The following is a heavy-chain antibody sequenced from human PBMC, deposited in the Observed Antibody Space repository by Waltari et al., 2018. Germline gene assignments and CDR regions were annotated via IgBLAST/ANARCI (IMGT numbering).Heavy chain of an antibody. CDR1: GFTFSNYW. Sequence: EVQLVESGGGLVQPGGSLRLSCAASGFTFSNYWMSWVRQAPGKGLEWVGKIKQDGSEKDYVDSVKGRFTISRDNAKNSLYLQMNSLGAEDTAVYYCGRDRGYGQSDSWGQGTLVTVSS. V-gene: IGHV3-7*03. D-gene: IGHD5-18*01. CDR2: IKQDGSEK. J-gene: IGHJ4*02. CDR3: GRDRGYGQSDS.